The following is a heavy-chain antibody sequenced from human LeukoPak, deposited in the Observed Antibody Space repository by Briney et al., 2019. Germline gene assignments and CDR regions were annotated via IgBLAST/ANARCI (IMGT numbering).Heavy chain of an antibody. J-gene: IGHJ5*02. CDR2: VYYSGSA. V-gene: IGHV4-59*01. Sequence: PSETLSLTCTVSGGSISSYYWSWIRQSAGKGLEWIGYVYYSGSAKYNPSLESRVTISVDTSKNQFSLNLSSVTAADTAVYYCARNLGYCGTTGCYWFDPWGQGTLVTVSS. CDR1: GGSISSYY. CDR3: ARNLGYCGTTGCYWFDP. D-gene: IGHD2-2*01.